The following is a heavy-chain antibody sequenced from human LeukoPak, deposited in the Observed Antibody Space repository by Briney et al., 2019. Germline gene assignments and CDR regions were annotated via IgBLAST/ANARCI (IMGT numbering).Heavy chain of an antibody. D-gene: IGHD2/OR15-2a*01. CDR2: IIPIFGTA. J-gene: IGHJ4*02. CDR3: ARGSGDYLPFDY. Sequence: ASVKVSCKASGYTFTSYGISWVRQAPGQGLEWMGGIIPIFGTANYAQKFQGRVTITADESTSTAYMELSSLRSEDTAVYYCARGSGDYLPFDYWGQGTLVTVSS. CDR1: GYTFTSYG. V-gene: IGHV1-69*13.